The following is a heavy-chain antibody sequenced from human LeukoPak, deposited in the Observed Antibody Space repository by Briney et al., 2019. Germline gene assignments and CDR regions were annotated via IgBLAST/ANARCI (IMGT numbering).Heavy chain of an antibody. J-gene: IGHJ4*02. Sequence: PGGSLRLSCAASGFTFRSYWMSWVRQAPGKGLEWVANIKVDGSEKYYVDSVKGRFTISRDNAKNSLYLQMNSLRADDTAVYYCAGERDMATIWEIFEYWGQGALVTVSS. CDR2: IKVDGSEK. D-gene: IGHD5-24*01. CDR1: GFTFRSYW. CDR3: AGERDMATIWEIFEY. V-gene: IGHV3-7*01.